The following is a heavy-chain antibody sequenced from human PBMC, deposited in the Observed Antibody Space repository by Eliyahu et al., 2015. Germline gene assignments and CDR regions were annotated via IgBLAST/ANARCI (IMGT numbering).Heavy chain of an antibody. CDR1: GGSISGSNW. CDR2: IYLSGTT. CDR3: AGGVVFAFDI. D-gene: IGHD2-15*01. V-gene: IGHV4-4*02. Sequence: QVQLQESGPGLVKPSGTLSLTCXVXGGSISGSNWWSWVRQAPGKGLEWIGEIYLSGTTNYNPSLRSRVTISVDWSNNQFSLNLNSVTAADTAVYYCAGGVVFAFDIWGQGTMVTLSS. J-gene: IGHJ3*02.